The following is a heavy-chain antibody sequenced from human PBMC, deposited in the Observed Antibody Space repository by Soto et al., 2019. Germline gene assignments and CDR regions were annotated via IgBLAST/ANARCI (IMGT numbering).Heavy chain of an antibody. CDR1: CGTFSSYA. D-gene: IGHD6-19*01. CDR2: IIPIFGTA. CDR3: ARDVWGSGWYVDWYFDL. J-gene: IGHJ2*01. Sequence: QVQLLQSGAEVKKPGSSVKVSCKASCGTFSSYAISWVRQAPGQGLEWMGGIIPIFGTANYAQKFQGRVTLTADEDTSTAYMELSSLRSEDTAVYYCARDVWGSGWYVDWYFDLWGRGTLVTVSS. V-gene: IGHV1-69*01.